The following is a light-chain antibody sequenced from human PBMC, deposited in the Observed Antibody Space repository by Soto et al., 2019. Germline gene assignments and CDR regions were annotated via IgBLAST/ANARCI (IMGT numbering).Light chain of an antibody. CDR3: TSYTNSKAYIL. J-gene: IGLJ2*01. CDR1: SSDVGSYDL. Sequence: QSALTQPASVSGPPGQSIVISCNGSSSDVGSYDLVSWYLQYPGKAPKVIIFEGTKRPSGVSDRFSGSKSGNTASLTISGLQTEDEADYFCTSYTNSKAYILFGGGTQLTVL. CDR2: EGT. V-gene: IGLV2-14*02.